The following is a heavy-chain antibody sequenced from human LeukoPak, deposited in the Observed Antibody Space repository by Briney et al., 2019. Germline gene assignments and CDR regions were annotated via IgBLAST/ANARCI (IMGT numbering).Heavy chain of an antibody. CDR1: GFTFSSDA. D-gene: IGHD3-3*01. V-gene: IGHV3-23*01. CDR3: AKDVGFLEWLVCFDY. Sequence: GGSLRLSCAANGFTFSSDAMSWVRQAPGKGLEWVSGISGSGGSTYYAVSVKGRFTISRDNSKNTLYLQMNGLRAEDTALCYCAKDVGFLEWLVCFDYWGQGTLVTVSS. J-gene: IGHJ4*02. CDR2: ISGSGGST.